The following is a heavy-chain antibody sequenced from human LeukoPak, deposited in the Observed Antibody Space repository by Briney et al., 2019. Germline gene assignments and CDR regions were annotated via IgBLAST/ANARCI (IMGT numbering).Heavy chain of an antibody. D-gene: IGHD3-3*01. Sequence: GGSLRLSCAASGFTFSNAWMSWVRQAPGKGLEWVGRIKSKTDGGTTDYAAPVKGRFTISRDDSKNTLYLQMNSLKTEDTAVYYCTTGRGVTIFGVVTGGAFDIWGQGTMVTVSS. V-gene: IGHV3-15*01. CDR1: GFTFSNAW. J-gene: IGHJ3*02. CDR2: IKSKTDGGTT. CDR3: TTGRGVTIFGVVTGGAFDI.